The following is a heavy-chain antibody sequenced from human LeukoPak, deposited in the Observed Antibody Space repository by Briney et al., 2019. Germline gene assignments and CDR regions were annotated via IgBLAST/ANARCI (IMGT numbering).Heavy chain of an antibody. V-gene: IGHV3-20*04. D-gene: IGHD1-1*01. CDR3: ARGIDDGDNWFDP. J-gene: IGHJ5*02. Sequence: RPGGSLRLSCAASGFTFDDYGMSWVRQAPGKGLEWVSGINWNGGSTGYIDSVRGRFTISRDNANNSLYLQMNSLRAEDTAFYYCARGIDDGDNWFDPWGQGTLVTVSS. CDR1: GFTFDDYG. CDR2: INWNGGST.